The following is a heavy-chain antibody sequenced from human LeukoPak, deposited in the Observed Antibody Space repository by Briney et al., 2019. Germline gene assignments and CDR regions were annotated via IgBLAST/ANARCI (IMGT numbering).Heavy chain of an antibody. D-gene: IGHD6-19*01. CDR2: IYSSGNP. CDR3: ARQGITVAVNWFDP. CDR1: GGSISSTSDY. J-gene: IGHJ5*02. V-gene: IGHV4-39*01. Sequence: SETLSLTCTVSGGSISSTSDYWDWIRQPPGKGLEWIGSIYSSGNPHYNASLKSRVTISVDTSKNQFSLKLSSVTAADTAVYYCARQGITVAVNWFDPWGQGTLVTVSS.